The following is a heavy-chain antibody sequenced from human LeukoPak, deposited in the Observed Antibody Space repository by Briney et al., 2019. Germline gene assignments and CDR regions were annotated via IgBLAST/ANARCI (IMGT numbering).Heavy chain of an antibody. Sequence: PQTLSLTCTVSGGSISSGGYYWSWIRQHPGKGLEWIGYIYYSGSTYYNPSLKSRVTISVDTSKNQFSLKLSSVTAADTAVYYCASSDYGSGSYYSDLYFDYWGQGTLVTVSS. CDR3: ASSDYGSGSYYSDLYFDY. V-gene: IGHV4-31*03. CDR1: GGSISSGGYY. D-gene: IGHD3-10*01. CDR2: IYYSGST. J-gene: IGHJ4*02.